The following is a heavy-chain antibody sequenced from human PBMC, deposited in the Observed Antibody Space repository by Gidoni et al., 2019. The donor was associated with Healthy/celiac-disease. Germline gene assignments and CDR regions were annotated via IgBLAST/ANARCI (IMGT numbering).Heavy chain of an antibody. V-gene: IGHV3-33*01. CDR2: IWYDGSNK. CDR3: AREGIVGITAFDI. D-gene: IGHD3-10*01. Sequence: QVQLVESGGGVVQPGRSLRLSCAASGFTFSSYGMHWVRQAPGKGLEWVAVIWYDGSNKYYADSVKGRFTISRDNSKNTLYLQMNSLRAEDTAVYYCAREGIVGITAFDIWGQGTMVTVSS. CDR1: GFTFSSYG. J-gene: IGHJ3*02.